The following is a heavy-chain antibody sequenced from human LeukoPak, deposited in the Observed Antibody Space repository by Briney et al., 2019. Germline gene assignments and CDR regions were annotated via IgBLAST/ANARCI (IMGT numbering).Heavy chain of an antibody. CDR1: GFTVSSNY. D-gene: IGHD6-13*01. CDR2: IYSGGNT. Sequence: GGSLRLSCAASGFTVSSNYMSWVRQAPGKGLEWVSVIYSGGNTYYADSVKGRFTISRDNAKNSLYLQMNSLRAEDTAVYYCARSNKRYSSSWYWFDPWGQGTLVTVSS. CDR3: ARSNKRYSSSWYWFDP. J-gene: IGHJ5*02. V-gene: IGHV3-53*01.